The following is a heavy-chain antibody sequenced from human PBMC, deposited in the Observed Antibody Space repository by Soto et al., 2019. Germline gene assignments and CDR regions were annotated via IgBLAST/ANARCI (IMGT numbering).Heavy chain of an antibody. V-gene: IGHV3-30*18. D-gene: IGHD3-9*01. CDR1: GFSFSTYG. CDR2: ISNDGSNK. J-gene: IGHJ4*02. CDR3: AKGLTYYDILTGYYTPPYFDY. Sequence: GGSLRLSCAASGFSFSTYGMHWVRQAPGKGLEWVAFISNDGSNKYYADSVKGRFTISRDNSKNTLYLQMNSLRAEDTAVYYCAKGLTYYDILTGYYTPPYFDYWGQGTLVTVSS.